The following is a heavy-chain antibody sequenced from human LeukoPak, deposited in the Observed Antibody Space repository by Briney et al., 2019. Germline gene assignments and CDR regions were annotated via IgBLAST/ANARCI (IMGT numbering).Heavy chain of an antibody. CDR1: GFAFSSYS. D-gene: IGHD3-10*01. CDR2: ISSSSSYI. V-gene: IGHV3-21*01. Sequence: GGSLRLSCAASGFAFSSYSMNWVRQAPGKGLEWVSSISSSSSYIYYADSVKGRFTISRDNAKNSLYLQMNSLRAEDTAVYYCARFRVEILWFGDYFDLWGRGTLVTVSS. CDR3: ARFRVEILWFGDYFDL. J-gene: IGHJ2*01.